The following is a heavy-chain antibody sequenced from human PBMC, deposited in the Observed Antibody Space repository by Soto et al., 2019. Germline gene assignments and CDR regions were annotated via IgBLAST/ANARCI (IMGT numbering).Heavy chain of an antibody. D-gene: IGHD3-22*01. Sequence: ASVKVSCKASGGTFSSYAISWVRQAPGQGLEWMGGIIPIFGTANYAQKFQGRVTITADESTSTAYMELSSLRSEDTAVYYCARGQWYGSGYYYPDYWGQGTLVTVSS. CDR1: GGTFSSYA. CDR2: IIPIFGTA. CDR3: ARGQWYGSGYYYPDY. J-gene: IGHJ4*02. V-gene: IGHV1-69*13.